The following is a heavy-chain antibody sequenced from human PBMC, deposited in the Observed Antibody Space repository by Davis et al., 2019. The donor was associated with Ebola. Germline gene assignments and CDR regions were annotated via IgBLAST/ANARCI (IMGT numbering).Heavy chain of an antibody. V-gene: IGHV3-23*01. J-gene: IGHJ3*02. CDR1: GFTFSIYA. CDR2: ISGSGGST. D-gene: IGHD1-26*01. Sequence: GGSLRLSCAASGFTFSIYAMSWVRQAPGKGLDWVSAISGSGGSTYYADSVKGRVTISRENSKNTLYLQMNSLRAEDTAVYYCAKDTSNIWFDKWGQGTMVTVSS. CDR3: AKDTSNIWFDK.